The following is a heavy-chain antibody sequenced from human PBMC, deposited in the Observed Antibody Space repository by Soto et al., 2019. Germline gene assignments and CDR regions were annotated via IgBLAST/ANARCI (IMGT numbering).Heavy chain of an antibody. J-gene: IGHJ4*02. V-gene: IGHV1-69*08. Sequence: QVQLVQSGAEVKKPGSSVKVSCKASGGTFSSYTISWVRQAPGQGLEWLGRIIPILGITNYTQKFQGRVTITADKATSTAYREMSSLISEDTAVYYCARESDFSPIRHFDHWGQGTLVTVSS. CDR3: ARESDFSPIRHFDH. CDR1: GGTFSSYT. CDR2: IIPILGIT. D-gene: IGHD3-3*01.